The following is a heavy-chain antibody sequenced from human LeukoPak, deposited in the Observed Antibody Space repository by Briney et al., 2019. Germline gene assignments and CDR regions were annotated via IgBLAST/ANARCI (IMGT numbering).Heavy chain of an antibody. CDR3: ARQGSGYHDAFDI. D-gene: IGHD3-22*01. J-gene: IGHJ3*02. CDR1: GGSISSSSYY. CDR2: IYYSGNT. Sequence: PSETLSLTCTVSGGSISSSSYYWGWIRQPPGKGLKWIGSIYYSGNTYYNPSLKSRVTISVDTSKNQFSLKLSSVTAADTAVYYCARQGSGYHDAFDIWGQGTMVTVSS. V-gene: IGHV4-39*01.